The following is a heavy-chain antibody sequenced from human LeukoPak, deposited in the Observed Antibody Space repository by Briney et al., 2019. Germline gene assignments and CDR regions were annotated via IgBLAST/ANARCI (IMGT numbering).Heavy chain of an antibody. D-gene: IGHD2-2*01. J-gene: IGHJ4*02. V-gene: IGHV5-51*01. CDR2: LYPGDSDT. CDR3: ARQYCSSTSCYYFDY. CDR1: GYSFTSYW. Sequence: GESLKISSKGSGYSFTSYWIGWVRQMPGKGLEWMGILYPGDSDTRYSPSFQGQVTISADKSISTAYLQWSSLKASDTAMYYCARQYCSSTSCYYFDYWGQGTLVTVSS.